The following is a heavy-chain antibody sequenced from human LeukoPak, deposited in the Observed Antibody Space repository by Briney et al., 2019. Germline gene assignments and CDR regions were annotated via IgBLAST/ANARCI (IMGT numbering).Heavy chain of an antibody. J-gene: IGHJ4*02. CDR1: GINFGTSW. CDR2: IKYDGTVK. D-gene: IGHD2-15*01. CDR3: ARDPDSSAFVY. V-gene: IGHV3-7*01. Sequence: PGGSLRLSCTASGINFGTSWMSWVRQSPGKGLEFLANIKYDGTVKNYLDSVKGRFTISRDNPKNSMYLQMDSLRAEDTAIYYCARDPDSSAFVYWGQGAMVTVSS.